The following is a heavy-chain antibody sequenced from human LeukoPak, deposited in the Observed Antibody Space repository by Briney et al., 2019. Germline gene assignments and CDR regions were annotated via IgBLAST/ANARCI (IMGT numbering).Heavy chain of an antibody. V-gene: IGHV1-8*01. CDR1: GYTFTSYD. CDR2: MNPNSGNT. D-gene: IGHD3-22*01. Sequence: ASVKVSCKASGYTFTSYDINWVRQATGQGLEWMGWMNPNSGNTGYAQKFQGRVTMTRNTSISTAYMELSSLRSEDTAVYYCARGPILYYYDSSGIPNWFDPWGQGTLVTVSS. J-gene: IGHJ5*02. CDR3: ARGPILYYYDSSGIPNWFDP.